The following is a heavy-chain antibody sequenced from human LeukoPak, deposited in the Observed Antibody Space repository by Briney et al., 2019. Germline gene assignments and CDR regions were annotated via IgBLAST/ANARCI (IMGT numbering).Heavy chain of an antibody. CDR2: IWFDGSST. J-gene: IGHJ4*01. V-gene: IGHV3-33*01. D-gene: IGHD2-21*02. CDR1: GFTYSRFG. Sequence: GGSLRLSCAASGFTYSRFGMHWVRQAPGKGLEWEAVIWFDGSSTYYADSVKGRFTISRDNSKNMLYLQMNSLRVEDTGVYFCARDSAPYCGGDCYFDYWGHGTLVTVSS. CDR3: ARDSAPYCGGDCYFDY.